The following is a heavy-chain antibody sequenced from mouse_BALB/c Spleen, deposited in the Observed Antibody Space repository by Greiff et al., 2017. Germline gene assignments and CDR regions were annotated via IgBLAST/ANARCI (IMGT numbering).Heavy chain of an antibody. D-gene: IGHD2-14*01. J-gene: IGHJ4*01. CDR1: GYTFTSYW. CDR3: TRGTHRCDVCAMAY. Sequence: VQLQQSGAELVRPGASVKLSCKASGYTFTSYWINWVKQRPGQGLEWIGIVYPSDSYTNYNQKFKDKATLTVDKSSSTAYMQLSSPTSEDSAVYYYTRGTHRCDVCAMAYWGQGTPVTVS. CDR2: VYPSDSYT. V-gene: IGHV1-69*02.